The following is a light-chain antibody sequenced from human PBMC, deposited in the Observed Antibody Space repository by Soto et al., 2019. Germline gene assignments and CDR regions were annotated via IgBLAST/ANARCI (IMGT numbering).Light chain of an antibody. CDR1: SSNIGSNY. Sequence: QSVLTQPPSASGTPGQRVTISCSGSSSNIGSNYVYWYQQLPGTAPKLLIYRNNQRPSGVPDRFSGSKSATSASLAVSGLRSEDEADYYCATWDDSLSGPVFGEGTKLTVL. J-gene: IGLJ3*02. V-gene: IGLV1-47*01. CDR2: RNN. CDR3: ATWDDSLSGPV.